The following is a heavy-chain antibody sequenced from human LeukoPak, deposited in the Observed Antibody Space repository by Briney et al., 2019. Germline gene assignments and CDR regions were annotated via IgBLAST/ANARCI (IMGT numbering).Heavy chain of an antibody. D-gene: IGHD3-3*01. CDR3: ARGLEWLTRRHTWFDP. V-gene: IGHV3-23*01. CDR1: GFTFSSYG. Sequence: GGTLRLSCAASGFTFSSYGMSWVRQAPGKGLEWVSGIKSGGSSYYADSVKGRFTISRDNSKNTLYLQMNGLRAEDTALYYCARGLEWLTRRHTWFDPWGQGTLVTVSS. J-gene: IGHJ5*02. CDR2: IKSGGSS.